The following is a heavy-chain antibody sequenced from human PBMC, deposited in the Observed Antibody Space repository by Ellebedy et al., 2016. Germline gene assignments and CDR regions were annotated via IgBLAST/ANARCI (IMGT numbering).Heavy chain of an antibody. CDR3: ARDRGDYYYMDV. J-gene: IGHJ6*03. D-gene: IGHD3-3*01. CDR2: ISGSGGST. V-gene: IGHV3-23*01. CDR1: GFTFSSYA. Sequence: GGSLRLXXAASGFTFSSYAMSWVRQAPGKGLEWVSAISGSGGSTYYADSVKGRFTISRDNSKNTLYLQMNSLRAEDTAVYYCARDRGDYYYMDVWGKGTTVTVSS.